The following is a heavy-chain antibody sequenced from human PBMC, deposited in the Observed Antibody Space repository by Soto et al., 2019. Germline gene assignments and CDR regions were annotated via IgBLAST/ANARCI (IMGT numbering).Heavy chain of an antibody. V-gene: IGHV4-59*01. CDR3: ARDVYTVTPNYYYGMDI. D-gene: IGHD4-4*01. Sequence: QVQLQESGPGLVKPSETLSLTFTITGGSISSYYLSWIRQPPGKGLEWIGYIYYSGSTNYNPSLNSRVTITVDTSKNQVTLTLSSVTAAETAVYSFARDVYTVTPNYYYGMDIWGQGTTVSV. J-gene: IGHJ6*02. CDR1: GGSISSYY. CDR2: IYYSGST.